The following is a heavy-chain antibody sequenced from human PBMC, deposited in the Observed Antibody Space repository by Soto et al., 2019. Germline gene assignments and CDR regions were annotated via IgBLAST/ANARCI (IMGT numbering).Heavy chain of an antibody. J-gene: IGHJ4*02. Sequence: QLQLQESGSGLVKPSQTLSLTCAVSGGSISSGGYSWSWIRQPPGKGLEWIGYIYHSGRTYYNPSLKSRVTISVDRSKHQFSRKLSSVTAADTAVYYCAAGGGLPRYYWGQGTLVTVSS. CDR2: IYHSGRT. CDR1: GGSISSGGYS. V-gene: IGHV4-30-2*01. D-gene: IGHD5-12*01. CDR3: AAGGGLPRYY.